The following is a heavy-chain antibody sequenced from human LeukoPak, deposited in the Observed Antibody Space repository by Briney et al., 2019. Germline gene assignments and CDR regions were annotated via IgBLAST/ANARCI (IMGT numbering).Heavy chain of an antibody. D-gene: IGHD3-22*01. CDR2: IIPIFGTA. V-gene: IGHV1-69*13. CDR3: ARSYYYDSSGYPNDAFDI. J-gene: IGHJ3*02. Sequence: SVKVSCKASGGTFSSYAISWVRQAPGQGLEWMGGIIPIFGTANYAQKFQGRVTITADESTSTAYMELSGLRSEDTAVYYCARSYYYDSSGYPNDAFDIWGQGTMVTVSS. CDR1: GGTFSSYA.